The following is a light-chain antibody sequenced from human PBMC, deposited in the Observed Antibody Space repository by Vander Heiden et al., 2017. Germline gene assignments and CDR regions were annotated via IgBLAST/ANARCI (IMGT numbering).Light chain of an antibody. CDR2: EVG. Sequence: QSALTQPASVSGSPGQSTTISCTGTSSDVGGYNYVSWYQQHPGKAPKLMIFEVGHRPSGVSHRFSGSKSGTTASLTISGLQADDEADYYCSSYTSTSTPHFVFGTVTTVTVL. J-gene: IGLJ1*01. CDR1: SSDVGGYNY. V-gene: IGLV2-14*01. CDR3: SSYTSTSTPHFV.